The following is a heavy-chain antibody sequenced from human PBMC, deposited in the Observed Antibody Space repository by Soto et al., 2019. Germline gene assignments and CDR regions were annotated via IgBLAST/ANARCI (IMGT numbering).Heavy chain of an antibody. CDR2: IYWNDDK. D-gene: IGHD6-19*01. CDR1: GFSLSTSGVG. J-gene: IGHJ4*02. CDR3: AHSSGEWYSSGWYVIN. Sequence: SGPTLVNPTQTLTLTCTFSGFSLSTSGVGVGWIRQPPGKALEWLALIYWNDDKRYSPSLKSRLTITKDTSKNQVVLTMTNMDPVDTATYYCAHSSGEWYSSGWYVINWGQGTLVTVSS. V-gene: IGHV2-5*01.